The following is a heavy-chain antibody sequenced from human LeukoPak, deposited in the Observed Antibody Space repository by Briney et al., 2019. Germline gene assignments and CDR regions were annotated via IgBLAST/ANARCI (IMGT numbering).Heavy chain of an antibody. CDR2: ISYDGSNK. D-gene: IGHD5-24*01. Sequence: GGSLRLSCAASGFTFSSYAMHWVRQAPGKGLEWVAVISYDGSNKYYADSVKGRFTISRDNSKNTLYLQMNSLRAEDTAVYYCARVGREMATYYFDYWGQGTLVTVSS. V-gene: IGHV3-30-3*01. J-gene: IGHJ4*02. CDR1: GFTFSSYA. CDR3: ARVGREMATYYFDY.